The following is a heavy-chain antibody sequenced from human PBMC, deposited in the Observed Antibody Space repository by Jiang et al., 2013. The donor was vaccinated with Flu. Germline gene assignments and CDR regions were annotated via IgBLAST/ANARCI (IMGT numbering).Heavy chain of an antibody. J-gene: IGHJ3*02. V-gene: IGHV4-4*02. CDR2: VYHSWVRH. CDR3: ARFGGKADIDAFDI. CDR1: SISSSNW. D-gene: IGHD3-10*01. Sequence: SISSSNWWSWVASPRKGWSGLGKVYHSWVRHQLQPSLKSRVTISVDKSKNQFSLKLSSVTAADTAVYYCARFGGKADIDAFDIWGQGTMVTVSS.